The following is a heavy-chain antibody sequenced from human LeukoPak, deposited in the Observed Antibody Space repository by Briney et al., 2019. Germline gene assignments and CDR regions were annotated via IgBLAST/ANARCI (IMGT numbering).Heavy chain of an antibody. CDR2: INPNSGGT. V-gene: IGHV1-2*02. Sequence: AASVKVSCKASGYTFTGYYMHWVRQAPGQGLEWMGWINPNSGGTNYPQKFQGRVTMTRDTSISTAYMELSRLRSDDTAVYYCARESSGWYEGAFDIWGQGTMVTVSS. D-gene: IGHD6-19*01. CDR1: GYTFTGYY. CDR3: ARESSGWYEGAFDI. J-gene: IGHJ3*02.